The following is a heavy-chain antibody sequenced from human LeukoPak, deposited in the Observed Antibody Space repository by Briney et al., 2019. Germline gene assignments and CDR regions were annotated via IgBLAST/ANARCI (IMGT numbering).Heavy chain of an antibody. J-gene: IGHJ3*02. Sequence: EASVKVSCKVSGYTLTELSMHWVRQAPGKGLEWMGGFDPEDGETIYAQKFQGRVTMTEDTSTDTAYMELSSLRSEDTAVYYCATELELRDAFDIWGQGTMVTVSS. V-gene: IGHV1-24*01. CDR3: ATELELRDAFDI. D-gene: IGHD1-7*01. CDR1: GYTLTELS. CDR2: FDPEDGET.